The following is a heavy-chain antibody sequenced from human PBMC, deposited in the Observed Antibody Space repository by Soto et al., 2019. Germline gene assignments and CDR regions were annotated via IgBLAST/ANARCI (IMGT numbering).Heavy chain of an antibody. D-gene: IGHD2-15*01. CDR1: GFTFSSYA. CDR3: ARGEVAIDY. CDR2: ISYDGSNK. Sequence: LRLSCAASGFTFSSYAMHWVRQAPGKGLEWVAVISYDGSNKYYADSVKGRFTISRDNSKNTLYLQMNSLRAEDTAVYYCARGEVAIDYWGQGTLVTVSS. V-gene: IGHV3-30-3*01. J-gene: IGHJ4*02.